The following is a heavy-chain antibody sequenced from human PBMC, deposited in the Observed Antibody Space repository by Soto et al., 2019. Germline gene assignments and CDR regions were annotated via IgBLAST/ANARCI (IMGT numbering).Heavy chain of an antibody. CDR3: TKVTFRYYFDY. J-gene: IGHJ4*02. Sequence: GGSLRLSCAASGFTFDDYAMHWVRQAPGKGLEWVSGISWNSGSIGYADSVKGRFTISRDNAKNSLYLQMNSLRAEDTAVYYCTKVTFRYYFDYWGQGTRVTVSS. D-gene: IGHD2-21*02. CDR1: GFTFDDYA. V-gene: IGHV3-9*01. CDR2: ISWNSGSI.